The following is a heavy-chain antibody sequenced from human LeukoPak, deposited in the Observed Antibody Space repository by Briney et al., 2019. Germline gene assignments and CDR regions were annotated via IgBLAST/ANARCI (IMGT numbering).Heavy chain of an antibody. V-gene: IGHV3-7*01. CDR3: AGGQGWHFDL. Sequence: GGSLRLSCAASGITFSSLWMSWFRQAPGKGLEWVADIKHDGTEEHYVASVKSRFTISRDNAKLYLQMNSLRAEDTAMYYCAGGQGWHFDLWGRGTLITVSS. J-gene: IGHJ2*01. CDR2: IKHDGTEE. D-gene: IGHD2-15*01. CDR1: GITFSSLW.